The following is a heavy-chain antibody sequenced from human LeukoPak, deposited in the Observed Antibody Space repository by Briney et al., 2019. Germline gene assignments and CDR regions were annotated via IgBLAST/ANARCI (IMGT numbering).Heavy chain of an antibody. J-gene: IGHJ4*02. Sequence: GGSLRLSCAASGFTVSSKYMCWVRQAPGKGLEWVSVIYSDSSTFYADSVKGRFTISRDISKNTLYLQMNSLRAEDTGLYYCARVQDIGLFRWHWGQGTLVTVSS. CDR3: ARVQDIGLFRWH. V-gene: IGHV3-66*01. D-gene: IGHD2-15*01. CDR1: GFTVSSKY. CDR2: IYSDSST.